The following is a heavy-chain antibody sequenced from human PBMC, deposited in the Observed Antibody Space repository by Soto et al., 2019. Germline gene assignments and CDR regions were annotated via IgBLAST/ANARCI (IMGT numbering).Heavy chain of an antibody. CDR2: AHHSGRT. V-gene: IGHV4-4*02. D-gene: IGHD1-26*01. CDR3: ARSEATGLDH. CDR1: GGSMSSSSW. Sequence: PSENLSLTCTVSGGSMSSSSWWNWVRQSPGKGLEWIGEAHHSGRTNYNPSLKSRVTISVDKSKKHFSLKLSSVTAADTAVYYCARSEATGLDHWGQGTLVTVSS. J-gene: IGHJ4*02.